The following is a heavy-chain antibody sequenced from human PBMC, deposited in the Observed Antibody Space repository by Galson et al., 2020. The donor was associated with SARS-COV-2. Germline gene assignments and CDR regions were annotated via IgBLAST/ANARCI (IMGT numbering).Heavy chain of an antibody. J-gene: IGHJ4*02. Sequence: GESLKISCKASGYTFTSFGFTWVRQAPGQGLEWMGWISAYNGNTNYAQKLQGRVTMTTDTSTSTAYMELRSLRSDDTAVYYCARSGAIVATMVDYWGQGTLVTVSS. CDR2: ISAYNGNT. CDR3: ARSGAIVATMVDY. CDR1: GYTFTSFG. V-gene: IGHV1-18*01. D-gene: IGHD5-12*01.